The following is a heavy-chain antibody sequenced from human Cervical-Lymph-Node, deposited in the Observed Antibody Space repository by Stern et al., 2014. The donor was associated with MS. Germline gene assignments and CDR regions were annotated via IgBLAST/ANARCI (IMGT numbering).Heavy chain of an antibody. Sequence: ESGPTLMKPTQTLTLTCTFSGFSLSTSGVGVGWVRQPPGKALEWLALVYWDDDERYSPSLKSRLTITKDTSENQVVITMTNVDPMDTATYFCTHAHRSSWYTPFDYWGQGTLVTVSS. J-gene: IGHJ4*02. CDR2: VYWDDDE. CDR1: GFSLSTSGVG. V-gene: IGHV2-5*02. CDR3: THAHRSSWYTPFDY. D-gene: IGHD6-13*01.